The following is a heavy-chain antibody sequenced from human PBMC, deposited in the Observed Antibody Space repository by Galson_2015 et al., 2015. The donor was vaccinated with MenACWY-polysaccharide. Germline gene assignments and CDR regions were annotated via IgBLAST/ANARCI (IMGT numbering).Heavy chain of an antibody. CDR3: AKGAAHYGSGNYYDY. V-gene: IGHV3-23*01. Sequence: SLRLSCAGSGVTFSSYGMGWVRQAPGKGLEWVSGLSPTTGNTYYADSVRGRFTISRDNSENTLYLQMNSLRAEDTAVYYCAKGAAHYGSGNYYDYWGQGTQVTVSS. CDR2: LSPTTGNT. J-gene: IGHJ4*02. CDR1: GVTFSSYG. D-gene: IGHD3-10*01.